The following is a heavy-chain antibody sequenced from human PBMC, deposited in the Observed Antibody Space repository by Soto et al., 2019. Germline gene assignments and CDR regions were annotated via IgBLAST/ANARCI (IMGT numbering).Heavy chain of an antibody. CDR2: ISAFNGKT. J-gene: IGHJ4*01. V-gene: IGHV1-18*03. CDR3: ARDRVPKSSGFFPFDY. D-gene: IGHD3-22*01. Sequence: QIQLVQSGAEVKKPGASVKVSCKASGYTFNIYGINWVRQAPGQGLEWMGWISAFNGKTNYAQNVQGRVTMTTDTSTSTAYVELRSLRSDDMAVYYCARDRVPKSSGFFPFDYWGHGTLVTVSS. CDR1: GYTFNIYG.